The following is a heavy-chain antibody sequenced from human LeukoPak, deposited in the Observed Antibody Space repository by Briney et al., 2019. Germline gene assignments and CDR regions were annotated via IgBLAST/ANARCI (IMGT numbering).Heavy chain of an antibody. J-gene: IGHJ4*02. V-gene: IGHV1-8*01. Sequence: ASVKVSCRASGYTFTSYDINWVRQATGQGLEWMGWMNPNSGNTGYAQKFQGRVTMTRNTSISTAYMELSSLRSEDTAVYYCARVKMKKGTHFDYWGRGTLVTVSS. CDR1: GYTFTSYD. D-gene: IGHD1-7*01. CDR2: MNPNSGNT. CDR3: ARVKMKKGTHFDY.